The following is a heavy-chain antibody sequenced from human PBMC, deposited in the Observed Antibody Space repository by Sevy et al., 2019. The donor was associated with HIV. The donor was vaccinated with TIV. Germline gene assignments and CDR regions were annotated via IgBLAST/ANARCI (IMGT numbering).Heavy chain of an antibody. V-gene: IGHV3-74*01. CDR3: AREDAGLYYYYGMDV. Sequence: GGSLRLSCAASGFTFSSYWMHWVRQAPGKGLVWASRINSDGSSTSYADSVKGRFTISRDNAKNTLYLQMNSLRAEDTAVYYCAREDAGLYYYYGMDVWGQGTTVTVSS. CDR1: GFTFSSYW. J-gene: IGHJ6*02. CDR2: INSDGSST. D-gene: IGHD3-10*01.